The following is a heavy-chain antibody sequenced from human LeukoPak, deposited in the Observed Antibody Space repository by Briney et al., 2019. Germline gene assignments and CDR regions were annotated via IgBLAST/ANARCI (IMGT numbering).Heavy chain of an antibody. D-gene: IGHD3-10*01. CDR3: ARDRGTGIDY. V-gene: IGHV4-34*01. CDR1: GGSFSGYY. CDR2: INHSGST. J-gene: IGHJ4*02. Sequence: SETLSLTCAVYGGSFSGYYWSWIRQPPGKGLEWIGEINHSGSTNYNPSLKSRVTISLDTSKTQFSLKLSSVTAADTAVYYCARDRGTGIDYWGQGALVTVSS.